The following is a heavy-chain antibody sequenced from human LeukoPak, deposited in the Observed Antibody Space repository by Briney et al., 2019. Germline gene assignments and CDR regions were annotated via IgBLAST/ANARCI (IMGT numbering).Heavy chain of an antibody. Sequence: SVKVSCKASGGTFSSYAISWVRQAPGQGLEWMGRIIPILGIANYAQKFQGRVTITADKSTSTAYMELSSLRSEDTAVYYCARGWVVATIYYYYYGMDVWGQGTTVTVS. V-gene: IGHV1-69*04. J-gene: IGHJ6*02. CDR1: GGTFSSYA. D-gene: IGHD5-12*01. CDR3: ARGWVVATIYYYYYGMDV. CDR2: IIPILGIA.